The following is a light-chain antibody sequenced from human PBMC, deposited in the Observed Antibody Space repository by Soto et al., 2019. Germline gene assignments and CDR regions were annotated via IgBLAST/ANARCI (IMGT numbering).Light chain of an antibody. V-gene: IGKV3-15*01. CDR3: QQYNTWLWT. CDR1: QSVNAN. Sequence: EVVMTQSPATLSVSPGERATLSCRASQSVNANLAWYQQKPGQAPRLLIHGASNRATGIPARFSGSGFGTEFILTLSSLQSEDCAVYYCQQYNTWLWTFGQGTKVEI. CDR2: GAS. J-gene: IGKJ1*01.